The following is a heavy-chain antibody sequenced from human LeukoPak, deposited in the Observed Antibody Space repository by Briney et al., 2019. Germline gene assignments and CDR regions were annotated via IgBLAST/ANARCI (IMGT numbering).Heavy chain of an antibody. Sequence: GGSLRLSCAASGFTFSSYAMSWVRQAPGKGLEWVSSISVSGGSPYYADSVKGRFTISRDNSKNTLYLQMNGLRAEDTAVYYCASFPDYSSGWYGGDYWGQGTLVTVSS. D-gene: IGHD6-19*01. CDR3: ASFPDYSSGWYGGDY. CDR2: ISVSGGSP. V-gene: IGHV3-23*01. J-gene: IGHJ4*02. CDR1: GFTFSSYA.